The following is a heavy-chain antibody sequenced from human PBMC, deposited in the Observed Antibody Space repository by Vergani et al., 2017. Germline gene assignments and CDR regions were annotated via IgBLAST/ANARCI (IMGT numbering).Heavy chain of an antibody. CDR1: GGSISSSNW. J-gene: IGHJ6*02. D-gene: IGHD3-9*01. CDR2: IYHSGST. Sequence: QVQLQQWGAGLLKPPGTLSLTCAVSGGSISSSNWWSWVRQPPGKGLQWIGEIYHSGSTNYNPSLKSRVTISVDKSKNQFSLKLSSVTAADTAVYYCARALKLRYSPFGDYYYYGMDVWGQGTTVTVSS. CDR3: ARALKLRYSPFGDYYYYGMDV. V-gene: IGHV4-4*03.